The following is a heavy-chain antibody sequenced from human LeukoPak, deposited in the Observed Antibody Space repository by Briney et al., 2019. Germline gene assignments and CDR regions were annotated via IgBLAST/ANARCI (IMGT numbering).Heavy chain of an antibody. Sequence: GGSLRLSCAASGFTFSSYDMHWVRQVTGKGLEWVSGIGIVGDTYYAGSVKGRFTISRENAKNSLYLQMNSLRAEDTAVYYCARGGDEVLVKAAMRDWPFDYWGQGTLVTVSS. CDR1: GFTFSSYD. V-gene: IGHV3-13*01. J-gene: IGHJ4*02. D-gene: IGHD2-2*01. CDR2: IGIVGDT. CDR3: ARGGDEVLVKAAMRDWPFDY.